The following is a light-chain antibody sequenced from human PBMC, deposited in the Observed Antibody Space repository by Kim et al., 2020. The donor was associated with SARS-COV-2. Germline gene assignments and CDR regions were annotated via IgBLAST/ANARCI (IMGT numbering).Light chain of an antibody. Sequence: KPVPISGARSRGGIASYYMQWYQQRPGSAPTTVIYEDNQGPSGVPDRFSGSIDSSSNSASLTISGLKTEDEADYYCQSYDSSNLWVFGGGTQLTVL. CDR2: EDN. J-gene: IGLJ3*02. CDR1: RGGIASYY. V-gene: IGLV6-57*03. CDR3: QSYDSSNLWV.